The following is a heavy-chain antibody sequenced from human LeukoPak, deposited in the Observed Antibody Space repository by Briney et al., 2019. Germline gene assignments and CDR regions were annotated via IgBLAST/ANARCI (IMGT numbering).Heavy chain of an antibody. V-gene: IGHV4-30-2*01. Sequence: PSQTLSLTCTVSGGSISSGGYYWSWIRQPPGKGLEWIGYIYHSGSTTYNPSLKSRVTISVDRSKNQFSLKLSSVTAADTAVYYCARSLDMVRGVDWFDPWGQGTLVTVSS. CDR2: IYHSGST. J-gene: IGHJ5*02. CDR1: GGSISSGGYY. D-gene: IGHD3-10*01. CDR3: ARSLDMVRGVDWFDP.